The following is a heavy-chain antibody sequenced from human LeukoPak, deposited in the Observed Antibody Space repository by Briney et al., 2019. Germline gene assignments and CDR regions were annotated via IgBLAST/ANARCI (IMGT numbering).Heavy chain of an antibody. CDR1: GGSFSGYY. CDR2: INHSGST. D-gene: IGHD3-10*01. Sequence: SETLSLTCAGYGGSFSGYYWSWIRQPPGKGLEWIGEINHSGSTNYNPSLKSRVTISVDTSKNQFSLKLSSVTAADTAVYYCARDKSRTYGSADAFDIWGQGTMVTVSS. J-gene: IGHJ3*02. CDR3: ARDKSRTYGSADAFDI. V-gene: IGHV4-34*01.